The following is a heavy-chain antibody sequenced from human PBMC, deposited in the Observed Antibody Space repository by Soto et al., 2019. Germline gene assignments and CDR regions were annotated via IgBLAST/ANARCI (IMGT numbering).Heavy chain of an antibody. CDR3: ASGIQLWLRRINNGYSG. CDR1: GGTFSTYA. Sequence: QVQLVQSGAEVKKPESSVKVSCKAPGGTFSTYAISWVRQAPGQGLEWMGGIIPMFGTANYAQRFQDRVTITADESTNTGYMELSSLSSEDTAVYFCASGIQLWLRRINNGYSGWGQGTLVTVSS. D-gene: IGHD5-18*01. CDR2: IIPMFGTA. J-gene: IGHJ4*02. V-gene: IGHV1-69*12.